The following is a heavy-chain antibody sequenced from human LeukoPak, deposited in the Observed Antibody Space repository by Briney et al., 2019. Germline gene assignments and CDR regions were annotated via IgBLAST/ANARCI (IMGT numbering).Heavy chain of an antibody. V-gene: IGHV3-66*02. J-gene: IGHJ4*02. Sequence: LAGGSLRLSCAASGFTVSTHYMTSVRQAPGKGLEWVSVIYSGGSTYYADSVTGRFTISRDNSKNTLYLQMNSLRTEDTAVYYCARLPNYWGQGTLVTVSS. CDR3: ARLPNY. CDR1: GFTVSTHY. CDR2: IYSGGST.